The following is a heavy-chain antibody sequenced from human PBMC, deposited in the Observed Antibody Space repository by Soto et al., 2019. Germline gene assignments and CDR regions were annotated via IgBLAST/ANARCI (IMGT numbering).Heavy chain of an antibody. Sequence: PSATLSLTCTLSGDPITSGGFYWTWIRQHPAKGLEWIGYIYYSGVTYYNPSLKSRATISVDTSKNQFSLNLSSVSAADTAMYYCARDLRGRRSGRFDPWGQGTLVTVSS. V-gene: IGHV4-31*03. CDR3: ARDLRGRRSGRFDP. CDR1: GDPITSGGFY. D-gene: IGHD3-10*01. CDR2: IYYSGVT. J-gene: IGHJ5*02.